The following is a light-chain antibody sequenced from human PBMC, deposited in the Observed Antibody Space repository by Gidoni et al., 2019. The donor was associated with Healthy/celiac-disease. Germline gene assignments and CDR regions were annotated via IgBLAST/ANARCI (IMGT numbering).Light chain of an antibody. CDR2: GAS. CDR3: QPYGSSPWT. J-gene: IGKJ1*01. Sequence: IVLTQSPGTLSLSPGESATRSCRASQRVRSSYLAWYQQKPGQAPSLLIYGASRRATGIPDRFSGSGYGTDFTLPISRLEPEDFAVYYCQPYGSSPWTFGQGTKVEIK. V-gene: IGKV3-20*01. CDR1: QRVRSSY.